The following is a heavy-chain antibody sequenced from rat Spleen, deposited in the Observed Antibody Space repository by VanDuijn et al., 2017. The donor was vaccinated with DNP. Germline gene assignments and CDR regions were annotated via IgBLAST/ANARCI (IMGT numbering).Heavy chain of an antibody. V-gene: IGHV5-22*01. J-gene: IGHJ2*01. CDR3: ASHTYYGYDYFVY. CDR1: GFTFSDYG. D-gene: IGHD1-9*01. Sequence: EVQLVESGGGVVQPGRSMKLSCVASGFTFSDYGMAWVLQTPTKGLEWVASISYDGGGTYYPDSVKGRFTLSRDNAENTIYLQMNSLRSEDTATYYCASHTYYGYDYFVYWGQGVMVTVSS. CDR2: ISYDGGGT.